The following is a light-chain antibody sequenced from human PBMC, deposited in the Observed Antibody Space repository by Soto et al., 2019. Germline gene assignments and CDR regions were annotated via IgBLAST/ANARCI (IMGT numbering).Light chain of an antibody. J-gene: IGKJ1*01. V-gene: IGKV3-11*01. Sequence: EIVLTQSPANLTLSPGERATLSCRASQSVSSSYLAWYQQKPGQAPRLLTYDASNRATGIPARFSGSGSGTDFTLTISSLEPEDFAVYYCQQRSNWPWTFGQGTNVDI. CDR1: QSVSSSY. CDR2: DAS. CDR3: QQRSNWPWT.